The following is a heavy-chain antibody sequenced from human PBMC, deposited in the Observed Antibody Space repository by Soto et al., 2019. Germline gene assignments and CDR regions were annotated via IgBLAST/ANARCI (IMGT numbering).Heavy chain of an antibody. CDR2: IYSDGTT. CDR1: GFTVSTNY. CDR3: ARDWGGDAGLYWYFDF. V-gene: IGHV3-53*01. D-gene: IGHD3-10*01. Sequence: GGSLRLSCAASGFTVSTNYMSWVRQAPGKGLEWVSVIYSDGTTHFADSLKGRFTLSRDTSKNTVYLQINSLRAEDTAVYFCARDWGGDAGLYWYFDFWGRGTLVTVSS. J-gene: IGHJ2*01.